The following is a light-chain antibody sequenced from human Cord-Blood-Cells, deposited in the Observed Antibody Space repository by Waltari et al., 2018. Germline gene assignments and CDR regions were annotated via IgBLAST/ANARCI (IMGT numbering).Light chain of an antibody. Sequence: EIVLTRSPATLPLSLGERATLSCRASPSVSSYLAWYQQKHGQAPRLLIYDASNRATGIPARFSGSGSGTDFTLTISSLEPEDFAVYYCQQRSNWPPVTFGGGTKVEIK. V-gene: IGKV3-11*01. CDR2: DAS. J-gene: IGKJ4*01. CDR3: QQRSNWPPVT. CDR1: PSVSSY.